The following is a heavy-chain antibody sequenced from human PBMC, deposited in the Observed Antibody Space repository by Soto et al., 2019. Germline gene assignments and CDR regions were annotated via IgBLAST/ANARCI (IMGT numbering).Heavy chain of an antibody. D-gene: IGHD3-10*01. J-gene: IGHJ5*02. CDR3: ARSALSGVYNWYDP. CDR1: GDSISTYY. V-gene: IGHV4-59*08. CDR2: IYYSGST. Sequence: QVQLQESGPGLVKPSGTLYLTCTVSGDSISTYYWSWIRQPPGKGLEWIGYIYYSGSTSYNPSLKSRVTISVDTSKNQFSLKLNSVTAADTAVYYCARSALSGVYNWYDPWGQGTLVIVSS.